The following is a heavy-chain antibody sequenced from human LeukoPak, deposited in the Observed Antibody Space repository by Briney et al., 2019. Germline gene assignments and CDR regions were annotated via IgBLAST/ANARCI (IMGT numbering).Heavy chain of an antibody. V-gene: IGHV4-59*08. CDR2: MYYTGST. D-gene: IGHD2-2*02. Sequence: TSETLSLTCAVYGGSFSGYYWSWIRQPPGKGLEWIGYMYYTGSTTYNPSLKSRVIMSVDTSKNQLSLKLSSVTAADTAVYYCARKRADTWYYFDYWGQGTLVTVSS. CDR1: GGSFSGYY. CDR3: ARKRADTWYYFDY. J-gene: IGHJ4*02.